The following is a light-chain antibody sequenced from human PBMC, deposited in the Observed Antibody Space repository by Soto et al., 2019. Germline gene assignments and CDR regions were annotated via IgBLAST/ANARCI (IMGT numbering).Light chain of an antibody. CDR1: QSVSSY. Sequence: EIVLTQSPATLSLSPGERATLSCRASQSVSSYLAWYQQTPGQAPRLLIYDASNRASGVPARFSGSGSGTDFTLTISSLEPEDFAVYDCHQHYNWSSFGPGTKVDSK. V-gene: IGKV3-11*01. CDR3: HQHYNWSS. CDR2: DAS. J-gene: IGKJ3*01.